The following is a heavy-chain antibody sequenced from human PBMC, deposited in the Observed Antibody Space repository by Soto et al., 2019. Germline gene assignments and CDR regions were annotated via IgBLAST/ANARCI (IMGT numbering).Heavy chain of an antibody. Sequence: EVQLLEAGGGLVQPGGSLRLSCAASGFTFSSYVMSLVRQAPGKGLEWVFAISGSGGSTFYADSVRDRLTISRDTSKNTLLLQMNSLRAEDTAVYYCAKARGRGYDRFDSWGQGTLVTVSS. D-gene: IGHD5-12*01. CDR3: AKARGRGYDRFDS. CDR2: ISGSGGST. V-gene: IGHV3-23*01. CDR1: GFTFSSYV. J-gene: IGHJ5*01.